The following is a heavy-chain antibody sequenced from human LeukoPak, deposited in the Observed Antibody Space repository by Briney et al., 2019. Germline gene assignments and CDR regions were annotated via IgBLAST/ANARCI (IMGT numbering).Heavy chain of an antibody. CDR1: GFTFSSYA. V-gene: IGHV3-23*01. CDR3: AKIPYDSSGYYYFDY. J-gene: IGHJ4*02. CDR2: ISGSGGST. D-gene: IGHD3-22*01. Sequence: GGSLRLSCAASGFTFSSYAMSWVRPAPGKGLEWVSAISGSGGSTYYADSVKGRFTISRDNSRNTLYLQMNSLRAEDTAVYYCAKIPYDSSGYYYFDYWGQGTLVTVSS.